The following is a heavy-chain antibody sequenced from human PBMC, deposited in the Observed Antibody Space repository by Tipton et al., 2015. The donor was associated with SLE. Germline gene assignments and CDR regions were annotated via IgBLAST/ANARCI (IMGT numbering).Heavy chain of an antibody. V-gene: IGHV4-59*01. CDR1: GGSISSYY. CDR3: ARDSRIAAAGYYYYYYMDV. CDR2: IYYSGST. Sequence: LSCTVSGGSISSYYWSWIRQPPGKGLEWIGYIYYSGSTNYNPSLKSRVTISVDTSKNQFSLKLSSVTAADTAVYYCARDSRIAAAGYYYYYYMDVWGKGTTVTVSS. J-gene: IGHJ6*03. D-gene: IGHD6-13*01.